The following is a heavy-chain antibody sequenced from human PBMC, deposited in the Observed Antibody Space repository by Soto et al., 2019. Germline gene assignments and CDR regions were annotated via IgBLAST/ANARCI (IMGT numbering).Heavy chain of an antibody. CDR3: AKDYYGSGSYYTGYYYYGMDV. Sequence: GGSLRLSCAASGFTFDDYTMHWVRQAPGKGLEWVSLISWDGGSTYYADSVKGRFTISRDNSKNSLYLQMNSLRTEDTALYYCAKDYYGSGSYYTGYYYYGMDVWGQGTTVTVSS. J-gene: IGHJ6*02. D-gene: IGHD3-10*01. CDR2: ISWDGGST. V-gene: IGHV3-43*01. CDR1: GFTFDDYT.